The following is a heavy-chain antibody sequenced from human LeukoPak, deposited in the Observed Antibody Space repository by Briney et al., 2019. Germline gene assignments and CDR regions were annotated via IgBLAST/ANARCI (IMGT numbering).Heavy chain of an antibody. Sequence: QTLSLTCAVSGDSFSSSGVSWAWLRQAPSRGLEWLGRTYFKSKWYNTYAVSVKSRITINPDTSKNQFSLHLNSVTPEDTAVYYCAREITSGYLDYWGQGTLVTVSS. CDR1: GDSFSSSGVS. J-gene: IGHJ4*02. CDR2: TYFKSKWYN. V-gene: IGHV6-1*01. CDR3: AREITSGYLDY. D-gene: IGHD1-26*01.